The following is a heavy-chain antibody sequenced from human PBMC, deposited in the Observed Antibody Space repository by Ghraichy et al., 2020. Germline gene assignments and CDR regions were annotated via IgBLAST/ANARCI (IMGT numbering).Heavy chain of an antibody. D-gene: IGHD3-3*01. Sequence: SETLSLTCTVSGGSISSSNYYWGWIRQPPGKGLEWIGSMYYSGSTYYKPSLESRVTISVDTSKNQFSLKLSSVTAADTAVYYCARVGGGFWSGYWTTGWFDPWGQGTLVTVSS. CDR1: GGSISSSNYY. J-gene: IGHJ5*02. V-gene: IGHV4-39*07. CDR3: ARVGGGFWSGYWTTGWFDP. CDR2: MYYSGST.